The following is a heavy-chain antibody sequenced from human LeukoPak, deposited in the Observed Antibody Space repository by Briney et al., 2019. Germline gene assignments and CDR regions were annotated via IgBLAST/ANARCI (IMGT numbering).Heavy chain of an antibody. CDR3: ARENYGDLYFDY. Sequence: GGSLRLSCAASGFSFSRYAMHWVRQAPGKGLEWVAVISYDGSNNYYADSVKGRFTISRDKSKNTLYLQMNSLRAEDTAVYYCARENYGDLYFDYWGQGTLVTVSS. V-gene: IGHV3-30-3*01. CDR2: ISYDGSNN. D-gene: IGHD4-17*01. CDR1: GFSFSRYA. J-gene: IGHJ4*02.